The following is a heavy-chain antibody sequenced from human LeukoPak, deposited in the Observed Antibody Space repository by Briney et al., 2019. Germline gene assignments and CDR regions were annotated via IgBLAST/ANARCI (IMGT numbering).Heavy chain of an antibody. CDR2: ISYDGSKT. V-gene: IGHV3-30*03. CDR3: ARTRSQRYSSGWHYFDC. D-gene: IGHD6-19*01. J-gene: IGHJ4*02. Sequence: GGSLRLSCAASGFTFSSYEMHWVRQAPGKGLEWVAVISYDGSKTYYADSVKGRFTISRDNSQNTLYLQMNSLRAEDTALYYCARTRSQRYSSGWHYFDCWGQGTLVTVSS. CDR1: GFTFSSYE.